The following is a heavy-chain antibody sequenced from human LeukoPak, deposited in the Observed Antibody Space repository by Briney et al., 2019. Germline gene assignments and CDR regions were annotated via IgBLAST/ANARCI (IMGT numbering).Heavy chain of an antibody. CDR1: GFTVSSNY. D-gene: IGHD1-26*01. V-gene: IGHV3-66*01. CDR2: IYSGGST. Sequence: GGSLRLSCAASGFTVSSNYMTWVRQAPGKGLEWVSVIYSGGSTYYADSVKGRFTISRDNSKNTLYLQLNSLRTDDTAVYYCAKDVVIVGATPNWFDPWGQGTLVTVSS. J-gene: IGHJ5*02. CDR3: AKDVVIVGATPNWFDP.